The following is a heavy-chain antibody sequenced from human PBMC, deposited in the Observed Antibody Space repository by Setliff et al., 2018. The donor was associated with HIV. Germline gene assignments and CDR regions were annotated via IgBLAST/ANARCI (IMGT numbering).Heavy chain of an antibody. CDR1: GFTFSSYA. D-gene: IGHD4-4*01. Sequence: GGSLRLSCAASGFTFSSYAMSWVRQAPGKGLEWVSYISKSGDYSNYADSVRGRFTISRDNAKNSLYLQMNSLRAEDTAVYYCAKTQTVITVYGPFDSWGQGTPVTVSS. J-gene: IGHJ4*02. V-gene: IGHV3-21*05. CDR3: AKTQTVITVYGPFDS. CDR2: ISKSGDYS.